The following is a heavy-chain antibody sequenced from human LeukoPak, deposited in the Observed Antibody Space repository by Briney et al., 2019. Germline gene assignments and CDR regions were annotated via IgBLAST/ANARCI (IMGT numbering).Heavy chain of an antibody. V-gene: IGHV4-31*03. CDR1: GGSISSGGYY. Sequence: SETLSLTCTVSGGSISSGGYYWSWIRQHPGKGLEWIGYIYYSGSTYYNPSLKSRVTISVDTSKNQFSLKLSSVTAADTAVYYCARDADNYDFWSGYSHWGQGTLVTVSS. CDR2: IYYSGST. CDR3: ARDADNYDFWSGYSH. J-gene: IGHJ4*02. D-gene: IGHD3-3*01.